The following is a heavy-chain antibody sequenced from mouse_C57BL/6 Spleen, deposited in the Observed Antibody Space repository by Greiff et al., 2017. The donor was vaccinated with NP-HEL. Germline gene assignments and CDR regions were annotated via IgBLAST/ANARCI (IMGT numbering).Heavy chain of an antibody. CDR3: ARDYGNYSYAMDY. J-gene: IGHJ4*01. V-gene: IGHV8-8*01. CDR1: GYSLSTFGMG. CDR2: IWWDDDK. Sequence: QVTLQVSGPGILQPSQTLSLTCSFSGYSLSTFGMGVGWIRQPSGMGLEWLAHIWWDDDKYNNPALKSRLTVSKDTSKNQVCLKIANVDTADTATYYCARDYGNYSYAMDYWGQGTSVTVSS. D-gene: IGHD2-1*01.